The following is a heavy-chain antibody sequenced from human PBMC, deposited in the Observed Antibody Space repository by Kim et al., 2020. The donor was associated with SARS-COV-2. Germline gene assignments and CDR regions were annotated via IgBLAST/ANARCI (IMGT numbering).Heavy chain of an antibody. V-gene: IGHV1-2*02. J-gene: IGHJ6*02. CDR1: GYTFTGYY. D-gene: IGHD4-4*01. CDR2: INPNSGGT. Sequence: ASVKVSCKASGYTFTGYYMHWVRQAPGQGLEWMGWINPNSGGTNYAQKFQGRVTMTRDTSISTAYMELSRLRSDDTAVYYCARDRPTTPPHYYYYGMDVWGQGTTVTVSS. CDR3: ARDRPTTPPHYYYYGMDV.